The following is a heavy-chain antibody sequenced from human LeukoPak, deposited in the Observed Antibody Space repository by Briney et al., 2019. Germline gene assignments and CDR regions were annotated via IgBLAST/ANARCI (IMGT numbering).Heavy chain of an antibody. V-gene: IGHV5-51*01. CDR2: IYPGDSDT. J-gene: IGHJ5*02. CDR1: GYSFTSYW. CDR3: ARGPVSHSPRFDP. Sequence: KHGESLKISCKGSGYSFTSYWIGWVRQMPGKGLEWMGIIYPGDSDTRYSPSFQGQVTISADKSISTAYLQWSSLKASDTAMYYCARGPVSHSPRFDPWGQGTLVTVSS.